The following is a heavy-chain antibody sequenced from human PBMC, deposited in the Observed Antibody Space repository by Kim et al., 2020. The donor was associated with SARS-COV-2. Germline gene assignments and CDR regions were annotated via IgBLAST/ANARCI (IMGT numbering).Heavy chain of an antibody. CDR3: ARDPDSGTYKAGAFDI. J-gene: IGHJ3*02. CDR1: GFTFSDYY. CDR2: IHKSGSLS. D-gene: IGHD1-26*01. V-gene: IGHV3-11*04. Sequence: GGSLRLSCAASGFTFSDYYMAWIRRAPGKGLECLSYIHKSGSLSYYADSVKGRFTISRDNAKKSLYLQMNGLRAEDTAVYYCARDPDSGTYKAGAFDIWG.